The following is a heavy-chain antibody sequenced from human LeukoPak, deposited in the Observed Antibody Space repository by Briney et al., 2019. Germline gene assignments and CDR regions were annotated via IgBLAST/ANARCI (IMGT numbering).Heavy chain of an antibody. J-gene: IGHJ1*01. Sequence: GGSLRLSCAASGFSFSSYAMGWVRQAPGKGLEWVSSISGTGGRTYYADSVKGRITISRDNSRNTLSLQMNSLRVEDTAVYFCAKGPYSDSSDWFQYWGQGTLVTVSS. CDR3: AKGPYSDSSDWFQY. CDR2: ISGTGGRT. D-gene: IGHD6-13*01. V-gene: IGHV3-23*01. CDR1: GFSFSSYA.